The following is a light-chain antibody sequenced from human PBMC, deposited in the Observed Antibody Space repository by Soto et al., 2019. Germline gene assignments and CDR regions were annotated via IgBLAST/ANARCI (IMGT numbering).Light chain of an antibody. Sequence: EIVLTQSPGTLSLSPGERATLSCRASQSVSSTYLAWYQHKPGQPPTLLIYGASSRVTGIPDRFSGSGSGTDFTLTISRLELEDFAVYYCQLYGSSSTWTFGQGTKVEIK. CDR2: GAS. J-gene: IGKJ1*01. CDR3: QLYGSSSTWT. CDR1: QSVSSTY. V-gene: IGKV3-20*01.